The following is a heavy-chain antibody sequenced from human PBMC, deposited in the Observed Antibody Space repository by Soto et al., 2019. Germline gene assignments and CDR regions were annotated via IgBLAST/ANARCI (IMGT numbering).Heavy chain of an antibody. V-gene: IGHV3-49*05. CDR3: SGYSGYDWEYYFDY. D-gene: IGHD5-12*01. Sequence: EVQLVESGGGLVKPGRSLRLSCTASGFTFGDYAMSWFRQAPGKGLEWVGFIRSKAYGGTTEYAASVKGRFTISRDDSKSIAYLQMKSLKTEDTAVYFCSGYSGYDWEYYFDYWGQGTLVTVSS. CDR1: GFTFGDYA. J-gene: IGHJ4*02. CDR2: IRSKAYGGTT.